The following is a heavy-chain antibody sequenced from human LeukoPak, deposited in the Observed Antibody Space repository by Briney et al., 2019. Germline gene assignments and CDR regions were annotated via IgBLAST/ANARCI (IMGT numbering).Heavy chain of an antibody. J-gene: IGHJ4*02. CDR3: AKSGTTMTNYYSDY. Sequence: GGSLRLSCAASGFTFDDYAMHWVRQAPGKGLEWVSLISWDGGLTYYADSMEGRFTISRDNSKYSLYLQMNSLGPEDTAVHYCAKSGTTMTNYYSDYWGRGTLVTVSS. CDR1: GFTFDDYA. CDR2: ISWDGGLT. V-gene: IGHV3-43D*03. D-gene: IGHD4-11*01.